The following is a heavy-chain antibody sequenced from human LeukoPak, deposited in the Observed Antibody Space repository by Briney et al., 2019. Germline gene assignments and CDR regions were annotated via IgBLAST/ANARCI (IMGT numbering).Heavy chain of an antibody. CDR2: ISGSGSGGST. D-gene: IGHD6-19*01. CDR1: GFTFSSYA. J-gene: IGHJ4*02. Sequence: PGGSLRLSCAASGFTFSSYAMSWVRQAPGKGLEWVSTISGSGSGGSTYYADSVKGRFAISRDNSKDTLYLQMNSLRAEDTAVYYCAKLLAVTNSYYFNYWGQGTLGTVSS. V-gene: IGHV3-23*01. CDR3: AKLLAVTNSYYFNY.